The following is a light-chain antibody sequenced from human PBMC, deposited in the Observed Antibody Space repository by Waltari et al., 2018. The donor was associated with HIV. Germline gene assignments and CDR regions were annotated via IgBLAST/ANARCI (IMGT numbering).Light chain of an antibody. CDR3: QQYFTTPPT. CDR1: SVLYSGTNRNY. V-gene: IGKV4-1*01. CDR2: WAS. Sequence: SVLYSGTNRNYLAWYQQKSGQPPKVLIYWASTRESGVPDRFSGSGSGTDFTLTISSLQAEDVAVYYCQQYFTTPPTFGQGTKVEIK. J-gene: IGKJ1*01.